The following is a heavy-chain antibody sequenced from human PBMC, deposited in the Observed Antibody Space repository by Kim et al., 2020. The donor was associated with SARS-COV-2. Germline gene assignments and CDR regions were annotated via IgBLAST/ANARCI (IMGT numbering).Heavy chain of an antibody. V-gene: IGHV4-39*01. Sequence: SETLSLTCTVSGCSISSSSYYWGWIRQPPGKGLEWIGSIYYSGSTYYNPSLKSRVTISVDTSKNQFSLKLSSVTAADTAVYYCARLRARGTVVTRGYYYYGMDVWGQGTTVTVSS. D-gene: IGHD2-21*02. CDR2: IYYSGST. CDR3: ARLRARGTVVTRGYYYYGMDV. CDR1: GCSISSSSYY. J-gene: IGHJ6*02.